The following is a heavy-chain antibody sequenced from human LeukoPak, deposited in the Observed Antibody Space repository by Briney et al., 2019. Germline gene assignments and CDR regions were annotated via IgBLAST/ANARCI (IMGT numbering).Heavy chain of an antibody. CDR3: ARAGYDFWSGYWDLDY. CDR2: IKQDGSEK. J-gene: IGHJ4*02. V-gene: IGHV3-7*01. CDR1: GFTFSSYW. D-gene: IGHD3-3*01. Sequence: SGGSLRLCCAASGFTFSSYWMSWVRQASGEGLEWVANIKQDGSEKYYVDSVKGRFTISRDNAKNSLYLQMNSLRAEDTAVYYCARAGYDFWSGYWDLDYWGQGTLVTVSS.